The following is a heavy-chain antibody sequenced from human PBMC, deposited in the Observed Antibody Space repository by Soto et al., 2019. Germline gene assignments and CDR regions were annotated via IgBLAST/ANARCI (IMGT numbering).Heavy chain of an antibody. J-gene: IGHJ3*02. V-gene: IGHV3-30*18. CDR2: ISYDGSNK. D-gene: IGHD4-17*01. CDR1: GFTFSIYG. Sequence: GSLQVSCAGSGFTFSIYGMDGVRQAPGKGLEWVAVISYDGSNKYYADSVKVRFTISRDNSKNTLYLQMNSLRAEDTAVYYCAKGAMTTVPGAFDIWGQGTMVTV. CDR3: AKGAMTTVPGAFDI.